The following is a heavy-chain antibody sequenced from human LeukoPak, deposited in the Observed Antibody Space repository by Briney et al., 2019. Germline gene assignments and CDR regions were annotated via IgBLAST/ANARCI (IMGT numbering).Heavy chain of an antibody. CDR2: ISSSSSYI. Sequence: GGSPRLSXAASGFTFSSYSMNWVRQAPGKGLEWVSSISSSSSYIYYADSVKGRFTIFRDNAKNSLYLQMNSLRAEDTAVYYCATDRLTYDFWSGPDYWGQGTLVTVSS. V-gene: IGHV3-21*01. CDR1: GFTFSSYS. J-gene: IGHJ4*02. D-gene: IGHD3-3*01. CDR3: ATDRLTYDFWSGPDY.